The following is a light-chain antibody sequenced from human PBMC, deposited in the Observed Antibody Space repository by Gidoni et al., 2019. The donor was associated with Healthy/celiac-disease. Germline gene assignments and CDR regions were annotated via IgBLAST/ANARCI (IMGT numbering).Light chain of an antibody. CDR2: STN. CDR3: VLYMGSGIWG. J-gene: IGLJ2*01. Sequence: QTVVTQEPSFSVSPGGTVTLTCGLSSGSVSTSYYPSWYQQTPGQAPRTLIYSTNTRSSGVPDRFSGSILGNKAALTITGAQADDESDYYCVLYMGSGIWGFGGGTKLTV. CDR1: SGSVSTSYY. V-gene: IGLV8-61*01.